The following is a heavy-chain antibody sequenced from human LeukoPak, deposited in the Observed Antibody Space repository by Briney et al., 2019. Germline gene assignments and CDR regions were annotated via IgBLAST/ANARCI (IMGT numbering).Heavy chain of an antibody. D-gene: IGHD4-11*01. Sequence: SETLSLTCTVSGGFISSYYWSWIRQPPGKGLEWIGYIYYSGSPNYNPSLKSRATISVDTSKNQFSLKLSSVTAADTAVYYCARVSDYSVDFWGQGTLVTVSA. J-gene: IGHJ4*02. CDR3: ARVSDYSVDF. V-gene: IGHV4-59*01. CDR2: IYYSGSP. CDR1: GGFISSYY.